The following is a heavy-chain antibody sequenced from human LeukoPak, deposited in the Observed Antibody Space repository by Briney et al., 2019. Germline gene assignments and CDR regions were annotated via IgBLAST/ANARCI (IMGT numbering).Heavy chain of an antibody. CDR1: GFTFDDYG. V-gene: IGHV3-20*04. CDR3: ARDGKDDFWSGYSLYYYYYYMDV. J-gene: IGHJ6*03. Sequence: GGSLRLSCAASGFTFDDYGMSWVRQAPGKGLEWVSGINWNGGSTGYADSVKGRFTISRDNAKNSLYLQMNSLRAEDTALYYCARDGKDDFWSGYSLYYYYYYMDVWGKGTTVTVSS. D-gene: IGHD3-3*01. CDR2: INWNGGST.